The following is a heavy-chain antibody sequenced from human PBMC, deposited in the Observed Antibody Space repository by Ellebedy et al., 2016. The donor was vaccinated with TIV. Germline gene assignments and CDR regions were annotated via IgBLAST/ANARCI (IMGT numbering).Heavy chain of an antibody. J-gene: IGHJ5*02. CDR3: ARNSGGSGPNWFGP. D-gene: IGHD2-15*01. V-gene: IGHV3-21*01. Sequence: GESLKISXAASAFTVSSYRMNWVRLTPTKGLECVSSISATYDYTYYTDSVRGRFTISRDNAKNSLYLQMNSLRAEDTAVYYCARNSGGSGPNWFGPWGQGTLVTVSS. CDR2: ISATYDYT. CDR1: AFTVSSYR.